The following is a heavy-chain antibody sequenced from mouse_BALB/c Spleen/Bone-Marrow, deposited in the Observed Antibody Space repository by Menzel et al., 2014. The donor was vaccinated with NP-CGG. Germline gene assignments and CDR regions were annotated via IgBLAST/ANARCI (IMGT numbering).Heavy chain of an antibody. V-gene: IGHV1-19*01. CDR1: GYTFTDYY. Sequence: VQLQQSGPELVKPGASVKMSCKASGYTFTDYYMDWVKQSHGESFERIGRVTPYNGGTTYNQKFKGKATLTVDKSSSTAYMALNSLTSEDSAVYYCARTGYWGQGTTLTVSS. J-gene: IGHJ2*01. CDR2: VTPYNGGT. CDR3: ARTGY.